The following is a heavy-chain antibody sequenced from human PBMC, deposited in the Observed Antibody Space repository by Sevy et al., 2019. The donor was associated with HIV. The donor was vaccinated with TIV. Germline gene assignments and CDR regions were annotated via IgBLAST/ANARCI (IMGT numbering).Heavy chain of an antibody. D-gene: IGHD2-21*02. Sequence: GESLKISCAASGFTFSSYWMHWVRQAPGKGLVWVSRINSDGSSTSYADSVKGRFTISRDNAKNTLYLQMNSLRAEDTAVYYCARDRREQYCGGDCYSLYYYHYGMDVWGQGTTVTVSS. J-gene: IGHJ6*02. CDR3: ARDRREQYCGGDCYSLYYYHYGMDV. CDR2: INSDGSST. V-gene: IGHV3-74*01. CDR1: GFTFSSYW.